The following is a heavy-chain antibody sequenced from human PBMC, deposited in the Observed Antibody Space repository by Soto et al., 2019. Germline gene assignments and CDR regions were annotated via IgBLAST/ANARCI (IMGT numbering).Heavy chain of an antibody. J-gene: IGHJ6*02. Sequence: PGGSLRLSCAASGFTFSNYWMHWVRQAPGKGLVWVSRINSDGSSTSYADSVKGRFAISRDNSKNTLYLQMNSLRAEDTAVYYCARAEMATGYGMDVWGQGTTVTVSS. CDR1: GFTFSNYW. CDR3: ARAEMATGYGMDV. V-gene: IGHV3-74*01. CDR2: INSDGSST.